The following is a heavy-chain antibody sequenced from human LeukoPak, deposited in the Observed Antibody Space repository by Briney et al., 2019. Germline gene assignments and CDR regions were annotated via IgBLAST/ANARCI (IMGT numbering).Heavy chain of an antibody. V-gene: IGHV3-48*04. CDR3: ARSPGGGYYYYGMDV. CDR1: GFTFSSYS. Sequence: QSGGSLRLSCAASGFTFSSYSMNWVRQAPGKGLEWVSYISSSSSTIYYADSVKGRFTISRDNAKNSLYLQMNSLRAEDTAVYYCARSPGGGYYYYGMDVWGQGTTVTVSS. J-gene: IGHJ6*02. CDR2: ISSSSSTI. D-gene: IGHD3-16*01.